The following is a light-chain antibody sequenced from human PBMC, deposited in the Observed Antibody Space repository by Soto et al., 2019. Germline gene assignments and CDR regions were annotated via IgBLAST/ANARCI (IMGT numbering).Light chain of an antibody. CDR1: QSVNIN. CDR2: GAS. V-gene: IGKV3D-15*01. Sequence: EIAMTQSPVTLSASPGERVTLSCRASQSVNINLAWYQQRPGQATRVLIYGASYRASGIPDRFSGSGSGTDFPLTISRLEPDDFALYYCQQYKDWPPLTFGGGTRVEIK. J-gene: IGKJ4*01. CDR3: QQYKDWPPLT.